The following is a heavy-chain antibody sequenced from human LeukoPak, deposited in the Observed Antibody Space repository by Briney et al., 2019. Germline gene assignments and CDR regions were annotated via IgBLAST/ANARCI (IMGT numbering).Heavy chain of an antibody. CDR1: GYTFTSYY. V-gene: IGHV1-46*01. J-gene: IGHJ6*03. CDR2: INPSGGST. D-gene: IGHD6-6*01. Sequence: ASVKVSCKASGYTFTSYYMHWVRHAPGQGLEWMGIINPSGGSTSYAQKFQGRVTMTRDTSTSTVYMELSSLRSEDTAVYYCATPGDIYSSSGEPPFGYYYYYMDVWGKGTTVTVSS. CDR3: ATPGDIYSSSGEPPFGYYYYYMDV.